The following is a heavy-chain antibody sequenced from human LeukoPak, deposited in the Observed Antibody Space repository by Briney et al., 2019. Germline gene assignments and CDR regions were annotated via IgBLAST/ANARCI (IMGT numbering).Heavy chain of an antibody. D-gene: IGHD2-15*01. CDR1: GGSISSYY. CDR2: IYYSGST. V-gene: IGHV4-59*12. CDR3: ARERRCSGGSCYPVFDY. J-gene: IGHJ4*02. Sequence: PSETLSLTCTVSGGSISSYYWSWIRQPPGKGLEWIGYIYYSGSTNYNPSLKSRVTISVDTSKNQFSLKLSSVTAADTAVYYCARERRCSGGSCYPVFDYWGQGTLVTVSS.